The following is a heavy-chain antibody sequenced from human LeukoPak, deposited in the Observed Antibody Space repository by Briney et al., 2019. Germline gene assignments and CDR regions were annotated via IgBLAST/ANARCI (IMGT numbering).Heavy chain of an antibody. J-gene: IGHJ4*02. CDR2: INSDGSST. Sequence: GGSLRLSCAASGFTFSSYWMHWVRQAPGKGLVWVSRINSDGSSTSYADSVKGRFTISRDNAKNTLYLQMNSLRAEDTAVYYCASLGYCSGGSSDYWGQGTLVTVSS. D-gene: IGHD2-15*01. CDR3: ASLGYCSGGSSDY. CDR1: GFTFSSYW. V-gene: IGHV3-74*01.